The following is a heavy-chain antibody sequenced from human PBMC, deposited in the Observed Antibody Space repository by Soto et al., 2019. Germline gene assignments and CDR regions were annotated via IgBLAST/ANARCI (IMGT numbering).Heavy chain of an antibody. V-gene: IGHV4-39*01. D-gene: IGHD3-3*01. CDR2: IYYSGST. CDR3: ARTDYDFWSGYLA. Sequence: QLQLQESGPGLVKPSETLSLTCTVSGGSISSSSYYWGWIRQPPGKGLEWIGSIYYSGSTYYNPSLKSRVTISVDTSKNQFSLKLSSVTAADTAVYYCARTDYDFWSGYLAGGQGTLVTVSS. J-gene: IGHJ4*02. CDR1: GGSISSSSYY.